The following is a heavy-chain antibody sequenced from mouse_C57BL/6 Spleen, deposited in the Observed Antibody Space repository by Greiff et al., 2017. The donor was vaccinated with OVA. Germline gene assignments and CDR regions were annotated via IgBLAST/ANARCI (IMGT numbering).Heavy chain of an antibody. CDR2: IDPNSGGT. V-gene: IGHV1-72*01. J-gene: IGHJ3*01. CDR1: GYTFTSYW. D-gene: IGHD1-1*01. Sequence: QVQLQQPGAELVKPGASVKLSCKASGYTFTSYWMHWVKQRPGRGLEWIGRIDPNSGGTKYNEKFKSKATLTVDKPSSTAYMQLSSLTSEDSAVYYCAREGDYYGSPAWFAYWGQGTLVTVSA. CDR3: AREGDYYGSPAWFAY.